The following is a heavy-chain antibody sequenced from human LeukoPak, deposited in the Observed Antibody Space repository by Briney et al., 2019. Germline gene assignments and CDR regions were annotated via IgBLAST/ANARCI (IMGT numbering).Heavy chain of an antibody. CDR1: GGSFSGYY. CDR2: INHSGST. Sequence: SETLSFTCAVYGGSFSGYYWSWIRQPPGKGLEWIGEINHSGSTNYNPSLKSRVTISVDTSKNQFSLKLSSVTAADTAVYYCASSGFSSSWPRNGYYFDYWGQGTLVTVSS. D-gene: IGHD6-13*01. V-gene: IGHV4-34*01. CDR3: ASSGFSSSWPRNGYYFDY. J-gene: IGHJ4*02.